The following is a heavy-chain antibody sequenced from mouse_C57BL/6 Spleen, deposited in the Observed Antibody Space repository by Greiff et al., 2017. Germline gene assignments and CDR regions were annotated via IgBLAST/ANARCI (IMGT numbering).Heavy chain of an antibody. D-gene: IGHD2-5*01. CDR1: GYTFTSYW. CDR3: TRFPAYYSNYGRDFDY. J-gene: IGHJ2*01. V-gene: IGHV1-5*01. Sequence: EVQLQQSGTVLARPGASVKMSCKTSGYTFTSYWMHWVKQRPGQGLEWIGAIYPGNSDTSYNQKFKGKANLTAVTSASTAYMELSSLTNEDSAVYYGTRFPAYYSNYGRDFDYWGQGTTLTVSS. CDR2: IYPGNSDT.